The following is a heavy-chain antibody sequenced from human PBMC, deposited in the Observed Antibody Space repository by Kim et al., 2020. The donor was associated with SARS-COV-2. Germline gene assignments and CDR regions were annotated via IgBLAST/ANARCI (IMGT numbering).Heavy chain of an antibody. V-gene: IGHV1-18*01. CDR1: GFTFTNYG. CDR2: ISAYNGHT. D-gene: IGHD3-10*01. Sequence: ASVKVSYKASGFTFTNYGISWVRQAPGQGLEYIGWISAYNGHTNYAQKFQDRLTMTTDASTTTAYMELRSLRSDDTAVYYCTRDPGIVGGYWGQGTLVTVSS. CDR3: TRDPGIVGGY. J-gene: IGHJ4*02.